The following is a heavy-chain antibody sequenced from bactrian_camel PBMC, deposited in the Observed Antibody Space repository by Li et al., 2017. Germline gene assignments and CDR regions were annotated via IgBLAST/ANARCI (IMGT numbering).Heavy chain of an antibody. CDR1: TRFSTDFLDSD. D-gene: IGHD1*01. Sequence: HVQLVESGGGSVQPGESLRLSCTATTRFSTDFLDSDMGWYRQTPGNECELVASVSASGITLYGDSVKGRFIIQQDAAKNTVYLRMNVLKLEDTGVYHCALDPAITWCDYRGQGTQVTVS. CDR2: VSASGIT. J-gene: IGHJ4*01. CDR3: ALDPAITWCDY. V-gene: IGHV3S53*01.